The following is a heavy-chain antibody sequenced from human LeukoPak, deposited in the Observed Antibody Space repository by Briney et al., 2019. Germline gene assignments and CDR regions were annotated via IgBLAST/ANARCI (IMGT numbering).Heavy chain of an antibody. V-gene: IGHV4-34*01. Sequence: SETLSLTCAVYGGSFSGYYWSWIRQPPGKGLEWIGEINHSGSTNYNPSLKSRVTISVDKSKNQFSLKLSSVTAADTAVYYCARVSYYDSCGNRGAFDYWGQGTLVTVSS. CDR2: INHSGST. CDR1: GGSFSGYY. J-gene: IGHJ4*02. D-gene: IGHD3-22*01. CDR3: ARVSYYDSCGNRGAFDY.